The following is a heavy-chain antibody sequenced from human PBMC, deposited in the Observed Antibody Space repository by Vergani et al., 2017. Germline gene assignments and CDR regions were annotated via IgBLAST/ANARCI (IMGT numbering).Heavy chain of an antibody. V-gene: IGHV4-39*01. Sequence: QVQLQESGPGLVKPSETLSLTCTVSGGSISSYYWGWIRQPPGKGLEWIGSIYYSGSTYYNPSLKSRVTISVDTSKNQFSLKLSSVTAADTAVYYCASESSSSGTGYYYYGMDVWGQGP. CDR1: GGSISSYY. D-gene: IGHD6-6*01. CDR2: IYYSGST. CDR3: ASESSSSGTGYYYYGMDV. J-gene: IGHJ6*02.